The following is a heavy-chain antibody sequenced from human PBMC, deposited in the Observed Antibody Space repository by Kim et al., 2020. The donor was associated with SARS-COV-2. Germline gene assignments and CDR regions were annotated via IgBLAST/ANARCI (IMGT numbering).Heavy chain of an antibody. CDR2: IIPIFGTA. V-gene: IGHV1-69*13. J-gene: IGHJ6*02. Sequence: SVKVSCKASGGTFSSYAISWVRQAPGQGLEWMGGIIPIFGTANYAQKFQGRVTITADESTSTAYMELSSLRSEDTAVYYCARVLGVGVVPAAIFLYYGMDVWGQGTTVTVSS. CDR3: ARVLGVGVVPAAIFLYYGMDV. D-gene: IGHD2-2*02. CDR1: GGTFSSYA.